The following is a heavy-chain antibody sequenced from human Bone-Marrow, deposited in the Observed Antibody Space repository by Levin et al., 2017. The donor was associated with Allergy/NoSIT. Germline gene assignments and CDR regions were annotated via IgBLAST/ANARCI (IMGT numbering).Heavy chain of an antibody. CDR1: GFTFSSYA. CDR3: ARHYVWGSYRYLYGMDG. J-gene: IGHJ6*02. V-gene: IGHV3-30-3*01. Sequence: GGSLRLSCAASGFTFSSYAMHWVRQAPGKGLEWVAVISYDGSNKYYADSVKGRFTISRDNSKNTLYLQMNSLRAEDTAVYYCARHYVWGSYRYLYGMDGWGQGTTVTVSS. CDR2: ISYDGSNK. D-gene: IGHD3-16*02.